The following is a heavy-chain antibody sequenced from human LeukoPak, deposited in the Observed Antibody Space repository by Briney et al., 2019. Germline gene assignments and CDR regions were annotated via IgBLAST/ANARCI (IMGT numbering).Heavy chain of an antibody. V-gene: IGHV1-69*01. J-gene: IGHJ4*02. CDR1: GGTFSSYA. Sequence: GSSVKVSCKASGGTFSSYAISWVRQAPGQGLEWMGGIIPIFGTANYAQKFQSRVTITADESTSTAYMELSSLRSEDTAVYYCARDGDPYCGGDCYSNFDYWGQGTLVTVSS. D-gene: IGHD2-21*02. CDR2: IIPIFGTA. CDR3: ARDGDPYCGGDCYSNFDY.